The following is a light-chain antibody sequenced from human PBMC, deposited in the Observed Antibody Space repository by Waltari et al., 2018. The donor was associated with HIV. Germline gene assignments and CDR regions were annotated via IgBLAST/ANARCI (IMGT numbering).Light chain of an antibody. CDR1: PSISPRHNNDNY. CDR2: GAS. Sequence: DIVLTLSPHSLAVSLADRATINGKSSPSISPRHNNDNYLYWDQQKPGQPPKLLLSGASTRESAAPDRFSGSGSGTDFTLTINNLQAEDVAVYYCQQYLGIPYTFGQGTKLELK. J-gene: IGKJ2*01. V-gene: IGKV4-1*01. CDR3: QQYLGIPYT.